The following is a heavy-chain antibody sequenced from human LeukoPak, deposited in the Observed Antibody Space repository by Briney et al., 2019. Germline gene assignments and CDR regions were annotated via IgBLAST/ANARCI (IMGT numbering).Heavy chain of an antibody. CDR3: AKGYSGYYAMYYFDY. J-gene: IGHJ4*02. CDR1: GFTFSIYA. Sequence: GGSLRLSCAASGFTFSIYAMTWVRQAPGKGLEWVSTLSGSGGSTYYADSVKGRFTISRDNSKNTLSLQMNSLRAEDTAVYYCAKGYSGYYAMYYFDYWGQGTRVTVSS. CDR2: LSGSGGST. D-gene: IGHD3-22*01. V-gene: IGHV3-23*01.